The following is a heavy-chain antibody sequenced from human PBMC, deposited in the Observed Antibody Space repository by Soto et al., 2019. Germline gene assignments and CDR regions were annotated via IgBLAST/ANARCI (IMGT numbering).Heavy chain of an antibody. CDR2: VYYTGST. CDR1: GASIRSTDYY. V-gene: IGHV4-30-4*01. J-gene: IGHJ5*01. D-gene: IGHD2-15*01. CDR3: ARGRYCLTGRCFPNWFDS. Sequence: SETLSLTCTVSGASIRSTDYYWSWIRQAPGKGLEWIGYVYYTGSTYYNPSFESRVAISLDTSKSQFSLNVTSVTAADTAVYFCARGRYCLTGRCFPNWFDSWGQGTLVTVSS.